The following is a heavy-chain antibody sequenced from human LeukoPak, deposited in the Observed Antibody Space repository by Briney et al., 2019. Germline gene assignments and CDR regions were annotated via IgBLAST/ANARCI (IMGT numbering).Heavy chain of an antibody. CDR3: ARARPWDSSRSYYFGMDV. J-gene: IGHJ6*02. CDR1: GFTFNRYG. D-gene: IGHD3-22*01. CDR2: IIDSGNSI. Sequence: PGGSLRLSCAASGFTFNRYGMSWVRQAPGKGLEWVSTIIDSGNSIYYADSVEGRFTISRDNSKDTLYLQMDSLRAGDTAVYYCARARPWDSSRSYYFGMDVWGHGTTVTVSS. V-gene: IGHV3-23*01.